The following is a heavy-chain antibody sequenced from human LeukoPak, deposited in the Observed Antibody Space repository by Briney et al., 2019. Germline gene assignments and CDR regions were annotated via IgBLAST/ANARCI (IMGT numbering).Heavy chain of an antibody. CDR2: IYTSEST. Sequence: SETLSLTCSVSGGSISSGSYYWSWIRQPAGKGLEWIGRIYTSESTNYNPSLKSRVTISVDTSKNQFSLKLSSVTAEDTAVHYCARDTWFGAGRTFDYWGQGTLVTVSS. V-gene: IGHV4-61*02. CDR1: GGSISSGSYY. CDR3: ARDTWFGAGRTFDY. J-gene: IGHJ4*02. D-gene: IGHD3-10*01.